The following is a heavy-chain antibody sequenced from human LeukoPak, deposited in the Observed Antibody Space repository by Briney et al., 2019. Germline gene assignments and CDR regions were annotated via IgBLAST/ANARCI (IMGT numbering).Heavy chain of an antibody. J-gene: IGHJ4*02. CDR2: IYYSGST. V-gene: IGHV4-31*03. Sequence: SETLSLTCTVSGGSISSGGYYWSWIRQHPGKGLEWIGYIYYSGSTYYNPSLKSRVTISVDTSKNQFSLKLSSVTAADTAVYYCARDSTTEFDYWGQGTLVTASS. D-gene: IGHD2/OR15-2a*01. CDR1: GGSISSGGYY. CDR3: ARDSTTEFDY.